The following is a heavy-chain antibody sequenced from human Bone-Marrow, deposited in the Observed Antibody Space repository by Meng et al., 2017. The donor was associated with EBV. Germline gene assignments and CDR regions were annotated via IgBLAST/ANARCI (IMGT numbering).Heavy chain of an antibody. CDR3: ASESGRGFTPDY. J-gene: IGHJ4*02. CDR2: LIPMSDAP. Sequence: VQSGGEGKKPGSSDIGSSKTSGGTFRSDAISWVRQAPGQGLEWMGRLIPMSDAPNYAQKFQGRVTITADESTSTHYMDLSGLRSEDTAVYYCASESGRGFTPDYWGQGTLVTVSS. V-gene: IGHV1-69*15. D-gene: IGHD3-10*01. CDR1: GGTFRSDA.